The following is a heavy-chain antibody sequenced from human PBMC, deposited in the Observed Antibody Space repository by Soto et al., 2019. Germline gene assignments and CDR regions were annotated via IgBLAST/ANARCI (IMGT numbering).Heavy chain of an antibody. CDR1: GGSISSSSYY. J-gene: IGHJ4*02. V-gene: IGHV4-39*01. D-gene: IGHD6-13*01. CDR3: ARLIAAAARYYFDY. Sequence: SETLSLTCTVSGGSISSSSYYWGWIRQPPGKGLEWIGSIYYSGSTYYNPSLKSRVTISVDTSKNQFSLKLSSVTAADTAVYYCARLIAAAARYYFDYWGQGTLVTVPQ. CDR2: IYYSGST.